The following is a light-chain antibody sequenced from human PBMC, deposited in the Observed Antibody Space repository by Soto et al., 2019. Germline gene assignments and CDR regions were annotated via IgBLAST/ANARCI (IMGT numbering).Light chain of an antibody. CDR1: QTVRNNY. CDR3: QQYNKWPRT. Sequence: EFVLTQSPGTLSLSPGERATLSCRASQTVRNNYLAWYQQKPGQAPRLLIYDASSRATGIPDRFSGSGSGTEFTLTISNLQTEDFAVYYCQQYNKWPRTFGQGTKVDIK. V-gene: IGKV3D-20*02. J-gene: IGKJ1*01. CDR2: DAS.